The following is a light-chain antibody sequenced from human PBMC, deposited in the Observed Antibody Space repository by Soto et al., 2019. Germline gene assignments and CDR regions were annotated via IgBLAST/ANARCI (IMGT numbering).Light chain of an antibody. J-gene: IGKJ3*01. CDR1: QSVGRN. CDR3: QQYTNWPPIFT. CDR2: GAS. V-gene: IGKV3-15*01. Sequence: EIAMTQSPATLSLSPGERATLSCRATQSVGRNLVWYQQKPGQTPRLLIYGASTRATGIPARFSGSGSGTEFTLTITSLQSEDFAVYYCQQYTNWPPIFTFGPGTKLDLK.